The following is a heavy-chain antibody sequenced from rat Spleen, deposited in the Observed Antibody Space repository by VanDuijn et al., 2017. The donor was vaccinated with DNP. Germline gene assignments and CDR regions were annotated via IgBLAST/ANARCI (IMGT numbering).Heavy chain of an antibody. CDR2: IIYDGGRT. D-gene: IGHD4-1*01. CDR1: GFTFSDYY. Sequence: EVQLVASGGGFVQPGRSLKLSCAASGFTFSDYYMAWVRQAPTKGLEWVAYIIYDGGRTYYGDSVKGRFTISRDNAKNTLYLQMNSLRSEDMATYYCTRHVLPLRVWDYWGQGVMVTVSS. CDR3: TRHVLPLRVWDY. V-gene: IGHV5-22*01. J-gene: IGHJ2*01.